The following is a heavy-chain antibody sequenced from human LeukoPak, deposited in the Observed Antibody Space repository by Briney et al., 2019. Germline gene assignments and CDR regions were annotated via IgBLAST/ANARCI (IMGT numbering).Heavy chain of an antibody. CDR1: GFTFSSYW. D-gene: IGHD1-1*01. J-gene: IGHJ4*02. CDR2: ISYDGSNK. CDR3: AKDTGTTGY. V-gene: IGHV3-30*18. Sequence: GESLRLSCAASGFTFSSYWMSWVRQAPGKGLEWVAVISYDGSNKYYADSVKGRFTISRDNSKNTLYLQMNSLRAEDTAVYYCAKDTGTTGYWGQGTLVTVSS.